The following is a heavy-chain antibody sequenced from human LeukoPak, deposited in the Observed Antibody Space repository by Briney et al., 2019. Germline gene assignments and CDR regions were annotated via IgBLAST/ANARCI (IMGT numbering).Heavy chain of an antibody. Sequence: GGSLRLSCAASGFTLSSYAMSWVRQAPGKGLEWVSAISGSGGSTYYADSVKGRFTISTDNSKNTLYLQMNSPRAEDTAVYYCAKDHLLVAAADYWGQGTLVTVSS. CDR1: GFTLSSYA. V-gene: IGHV3-23*01. CDR3: AKDHLLVAAADY. D-gene: IGHD6-13*01. J-gene: IGHJ4*02. CDR2: ISGSGGST.